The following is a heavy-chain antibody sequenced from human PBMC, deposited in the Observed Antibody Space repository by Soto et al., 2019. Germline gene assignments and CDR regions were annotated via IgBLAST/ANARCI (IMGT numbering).Heavy chain of an antibody. CDR1: GFIFSTYG. CDR3: ARASGPFDY. D-gene: IGHD2-8*02. J-gene: IGHJ4*02. CDR2: IWYDGSDK. Sequence: QVQLVESGGGVVQPGRSLRLSCAASGFIFSTYGMHWVRQAPGKGLEWVVVIWYDGSDKYYADSVKGRFTISRDNSKNTLYLQMNSLRAEDTAVYYCARASGPFDYWGQGTLVTVSS. V-gene: IGHV3-33*01.